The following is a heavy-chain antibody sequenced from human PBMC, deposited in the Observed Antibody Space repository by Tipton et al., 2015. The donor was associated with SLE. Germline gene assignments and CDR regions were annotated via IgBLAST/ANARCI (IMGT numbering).Heavy chain of an antibody. Sequence: QLVQSGGGLVKPGGSLRLSCAASGFTFSNYWMHWVRQAPGKGLMWVSRINNDGTRTTYADSVKGRFTISRDNTKNTLYLQMNSLRAEDTAVYYCARDPSTSDFDYWGQGTLVTVSS. CDR3: ARDPSTSDFDY. CDR1: GFTFSNYW. D-gene: IGHD1-1*01. CDR2: INNDGTRT. J-gene: IGHJ4*02. V-gene: IGHV3-74*01.